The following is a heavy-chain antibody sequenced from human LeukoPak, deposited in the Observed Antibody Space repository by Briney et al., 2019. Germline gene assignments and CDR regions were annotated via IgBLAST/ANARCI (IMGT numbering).Heavy chain of an antibody. Sequence: PGGSLRLSCAASGFTVSSNYMSWVRLAPGKGLEWVSVIYSGGSTYYADSVKGRFTISRVNSKNTLYLQMNSLRAEDTAVYYCARDREAAGTDYWGQGTLVTVSS. CDR3: ARDREAAGTDY. V-gene: IGHV3-66*01. J-gene: IGHJ4*02. D-gene: IGHD6-13*01. CDR1: GFTVSSNY. CDR2: IYSGGST.